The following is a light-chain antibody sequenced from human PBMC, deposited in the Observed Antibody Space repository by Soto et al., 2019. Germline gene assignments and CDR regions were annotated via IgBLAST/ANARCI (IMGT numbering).Light chain of an antibody. CDR3: QQYFEWPPMT. Sequence: EVAMTQSPATLSVSPGERATLSCRASETVATNLAWYQQKPGQAPRLLISGASTRAAGISDRFRGSGSGTEFTLTISSLRSEDSAIYYCQQYFEWPPMTVGQGTKVDIK. CDR1: ETVATN. CDR2: GAS. J-gene: IGKJ1*01. V-gene: IGKV3-15*01.